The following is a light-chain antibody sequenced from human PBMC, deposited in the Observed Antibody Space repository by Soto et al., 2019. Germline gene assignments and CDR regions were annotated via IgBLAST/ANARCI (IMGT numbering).Light chain of an antibody. J-gene: IGKJ2*01. CDR2: KAS. Sequence: DIQMTQSPSTLSASVGDRVTITCRASQSISSWLAWYQQKPGQAPKLLIYKASNLKSGVPSRFSGSGSGTEFTLTISSLQPDDFATYYCQQYNSYSTFGQGTKLEI. V-gene: IGKV1-5*03. CDR1: QSISSW. CDR3: QQYNSYST.